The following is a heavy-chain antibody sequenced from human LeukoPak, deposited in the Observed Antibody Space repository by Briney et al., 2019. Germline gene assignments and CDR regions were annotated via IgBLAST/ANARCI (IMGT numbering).Heavy chain of an antibody. V-gene: IGHV3-15*01. CDR1: GFTFKNAW. Sequence: GGSLRLSCAASGFTFKNAWMSWVRQAPGKGPEWVARIKDKGEGGTIDYAASVRGRFTISRDDSRDAVYLQMNSLIVDDSGVYYCTTDPRCWGQGTLVTVSS. CDR3: TTDPRC. CDR2: IKDKGEGGTI. J-gene: IGHJ4*02.